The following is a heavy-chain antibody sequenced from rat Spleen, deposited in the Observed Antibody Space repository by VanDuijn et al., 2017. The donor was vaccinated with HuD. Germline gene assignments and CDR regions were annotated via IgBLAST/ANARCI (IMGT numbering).Heavy chain of an antibody. V-gene: IGHV5-58*01. CDR1: GFTFSSSW. D-gene: IGHD4-3*01. CDR3: ARQELGVQT. CDR2: ITPSGLTT. Sequence: EVQLVETGGGSVQPGGSLKLSCVTSGFTFSSSWMYWIRQAPGKGLEWVAAITPSGLTTHYRDSMKGRFTISRENAKATLYLQMDSLRSEDTATYYCARQELGVQTWGQGVMVTVSS. J-gene: IGHJ2*01.